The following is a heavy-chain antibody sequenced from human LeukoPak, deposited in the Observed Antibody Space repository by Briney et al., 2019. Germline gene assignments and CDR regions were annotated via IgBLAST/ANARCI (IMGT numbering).Heavy chain of an antibody. V-gene: IGHV3-20*01. Sequence: PGGSLRLSCAASGFTFDDYGMSWVRQAPGKGLEWVSGINWNGGSTGYADSVKGRFTISRDNAKNSLYLQMNSLRAEDTALYHCARGLRFDYYGSGSYYNDYYYMDVWGKGTTVTVSS. J-gene: IGHJ6*03. D-gene: IGHD3-10*01. CDR1: GFTFDDYG. CDR2: INWNGGST. CDR3: ARGLRFDYYGSGSYYNDYYYMDV.